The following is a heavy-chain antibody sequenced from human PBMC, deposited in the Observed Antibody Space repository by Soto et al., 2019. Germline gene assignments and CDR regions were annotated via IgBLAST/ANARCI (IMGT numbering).Heavy chain of an antibody. J-gene: IGHJ4*02. CDR2: INAGNGHT. Sequence: QVQLVQSGAEVKKPGASVKVSCKASGYTFTSYAMHWVRQAPGQRLEWMGWINAGNGHTKYSQKFQGRVTITRDTCAITAYMALTSLRSEDTAVYSSARSSGCYYVDYWGQGTLVTVSS. D-gene: IGHD3-22*01. V-gene: IGHV1-3*01. CDR3: ARSSGCYYVDY. CDR1: GYTFTSYA.